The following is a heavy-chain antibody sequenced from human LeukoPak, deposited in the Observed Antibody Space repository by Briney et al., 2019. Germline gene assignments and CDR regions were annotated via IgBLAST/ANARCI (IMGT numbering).Heavy chain of an antibody. V-gene: IGHV3-7*01. Sequence: GGSLRLSCAASGFPFSNYWMSWVRQAPGKGLEWVANIKQDGREKYYVDSVKGRFTISRDNAKNSLYLQMNSLRAVDTAVYYCARDLDPSSSPFPYYFDYWGQGTLVTVSS. D-gene: IGHD6-6*01. CDR2: IKQDGREK. CDR1: GFPFSNYW. J-gene: IGHJ4*02. CDR3: ARDLDPSSSPFPYYFDY.